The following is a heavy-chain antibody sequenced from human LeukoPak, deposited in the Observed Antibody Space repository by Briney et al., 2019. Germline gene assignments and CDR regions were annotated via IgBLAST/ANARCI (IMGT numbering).Heavy chain of an antibody. CDR2: ISNDGSNK. CDR3: AKRPSDYGDYVTYFDY. J-gene: IGHJ4*02. D-gene: IGHD4-17*01. CDR1: RFTFSSYG. Sequence: AGGSLRLSCAASRFTFSSYGMHWVRQAPGKGLEWVAFISNDGSNKYYVDSVKGRFTISRDNSKDTLYLQMNSLRDEDTAVYYCAKRPSDYGDYVTYFDYWGQGTLVTVSS. V-gene: IGHV3-30*18.